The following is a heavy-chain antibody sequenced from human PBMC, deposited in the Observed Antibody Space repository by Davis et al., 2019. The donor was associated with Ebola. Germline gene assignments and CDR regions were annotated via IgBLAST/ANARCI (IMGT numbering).Heavy chain of an antibody. J-gene: IGHJ3*02. D-gene: IGHD7-27*01. CDR3: ARDLGMGRRVDAFDI. CDR1: GGSISNYY. V-gene: IGHV4-39*07. CDR2: IYYSGST. Sequence: MPSETLSLTCTVSGGSISNYYWGWIRQPPGKGLEWIGSIYYSGSTYYNPSLKSRVTISVDTSKNQFSLKLSSVTAADTAVYYCARDLGMGRRVDAFDIWGQGTMVTVSS.